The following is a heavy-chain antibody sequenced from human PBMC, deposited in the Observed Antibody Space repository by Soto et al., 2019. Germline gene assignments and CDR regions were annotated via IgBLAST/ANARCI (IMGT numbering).Heavy chain of an antibody. D-gene: IGHD3-10*01. J-gene: IGHJ6*02. Sequence: DVQLLESGGGLVQPGWSLRLSCAASGFPFSSYVMTWVRQAPGKGLEWVSVISGGGGSTNYAESVKGRVTISRDNSENTLYLQMNSLRAEDTAVYYCAKAVTLVRGINPSSYGLDVWGQGTTVTVSS. CDR3: AKAVTLVRGINPSSYGLDV. V-gene: IGHV3-23*01. CDR1: GFPFSSYV. CDR2: ISGGGGST.